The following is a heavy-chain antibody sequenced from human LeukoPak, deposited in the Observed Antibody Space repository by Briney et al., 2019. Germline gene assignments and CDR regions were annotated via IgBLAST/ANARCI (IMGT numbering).Heavy chain of an antibody. V-gene: IGHV4-31*03. CDR3: ARTEYCSNTSCYEGGWFDP. Sequence: SETLSLTCTFSGGSISRGGYYWSWIRQHPGKGLEWIGYIYYSGSTYYNPSLKSRVTISVDTSKNQFSLKLSSVTAADTAVYYCARTEYCSNTSCYEGGWFDPWGQGTLVTVSS. CDR1: GGSISRGGYY. J-gene: IGHJ5*02. CDR2: IYYSGST. D-gene: IGHD2-2*01.